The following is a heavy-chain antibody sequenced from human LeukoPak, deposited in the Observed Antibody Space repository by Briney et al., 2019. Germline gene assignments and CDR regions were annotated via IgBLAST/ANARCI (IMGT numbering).Heavy chain of an antibody. J-gene: IGHJ6*03. Sequence: SETLSLTCTVSGGSISSYYWSWIRQPAGKGLEWIGRIYTSGSTNYNPSLKSRVTMSVDTSKNQFSLKLSSVTAADTAVYYCARELAPPWYYYYYYMDVWGKGTTVTISS. CDR2: IYTSGST. CDR1: GGSISSYY. CDR3: ARELAPPWYYYYYYMDV. V-gene: IGHV4-4*07.